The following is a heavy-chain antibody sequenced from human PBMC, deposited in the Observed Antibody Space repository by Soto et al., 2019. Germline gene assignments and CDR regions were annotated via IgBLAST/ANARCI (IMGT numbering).Heavy chain of an antibody. CDR1: GFSLSKARMG. J-gene: IGHJ6*02. D-gene: IGHD6-13*01. V-gene: IGHV2-26*01. Sequence: SAPALGNPTETLTLTCTVSGFSLSKARMGVSWIRQPPGKALEWLAHIFSNDEKSYSTSLKSRLTISKDTSKSQVVLTMTNMDPVDTATYYCARIARQQLSTRWGYYHYGMDVWGQGTTVTVSS. CDR2: IFSNDEK. CDR3: ARIARQQLSTRWGYYHYGMDV.